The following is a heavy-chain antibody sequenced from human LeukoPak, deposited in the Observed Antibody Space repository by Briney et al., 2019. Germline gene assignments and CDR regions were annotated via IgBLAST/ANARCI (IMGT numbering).Heavy chain of an antibody. CDR3: ARDNGLFYYDSSGYFY. D-gene: IGHD3-22*01. V-gene: IGHV1-69*05. CDR2: IISIFGTA. CDR1: GGTFSSYA. J-gene: IGHJ4*02. Sequence: ASVKVSCKASGGTFSSYAISWVRQAPAQGLEWMGRIISIFGTANYAQKFQGRVTITTDESTSTAYMELRSLRSDDTAVYYCARDNGLFYYDSSGYFYWGQGTLVTVSS.